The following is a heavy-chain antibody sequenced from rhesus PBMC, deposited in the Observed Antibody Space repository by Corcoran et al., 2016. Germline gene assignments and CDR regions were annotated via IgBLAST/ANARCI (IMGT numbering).Heavy chain of an antibody. D-gene: IGHD4-29*01. V-gene: IGHV4-127*01. CDR1: GYSTSSGYG. J-gene: IGHJ4*01. CDR2: IGGSSGST. CDR3: ARGFDYGTY. Sequence: QVQLQESGPGLVKPSETLSLTCAVSGYSTSSGYGWSWIRQPPGQGLEWIGYIGGSSGSTNYNPSLKSRVTISKDTSKNQFSLKLSSVTAADTAVYYCARGFDYGTYWGQGVLVTVSS.